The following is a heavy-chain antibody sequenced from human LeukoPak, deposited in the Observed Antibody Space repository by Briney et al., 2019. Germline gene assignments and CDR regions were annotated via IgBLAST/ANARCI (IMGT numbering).Heavy chain of an antibody. CDR2: IYYSGST. CDR1: GGSISSSSYY. J-gene: IGHJ3*02. Sequence: PETLSLTCTVSGGSISSSSYYWGWIRQPPGKGLEWIGSIYYSGSTYYNPSLKSRVTISVDTSKNQFSLKLSSVTAADAAVYYCARQNRYYYGSGSLSAFDIWGQGTMVTVSS. CDR3: ARQNRYYYGSGSLSAFDI. V-gene: IGHV4-39*01. D-gene: IGHD3-10*01.